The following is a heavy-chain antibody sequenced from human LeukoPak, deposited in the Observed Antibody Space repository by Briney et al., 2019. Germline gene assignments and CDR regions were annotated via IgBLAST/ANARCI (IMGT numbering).Heavy chain of an antibody. D-gene: IGHD3-10*01. J-gene: IGHJ4*02. CDR1: GLTFSSYS. CDR2: ISSSSSTI. CDR3: ASLQYYYASGSNLDY. Sequence: GGSLRLSCAASGLTFSSYSMNWVRQAPGKGLEWVSDISSSSSTIYYADSLKARFTISRDNAKSSLFLQMNSLRAEDTAVYYCASLQYYYASGSNLDYWGQGTLVTVSS. V-gene: IGHV3-48*01.